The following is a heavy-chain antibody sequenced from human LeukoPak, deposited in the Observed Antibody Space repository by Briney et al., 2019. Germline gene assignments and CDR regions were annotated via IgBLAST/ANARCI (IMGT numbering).Heavy chain of an antibody. J-gene: IGHJ4*02. CDR1: GFTFNTFA. CDR3: ARDPRDRIFGPLDY. CDR2: ISYDGNDK. D-gene: IGHD3/OR15-3a*01. Sequence: GRSLRLSCTLSGFTFNTFAMHWVSQSPGKGLEWVALISYDGNDKYYRDSVKGRFTISRDISKNTVYLQMNSLRPEDTAVYYCARDPRDRIFGPLDYWGQGTLVTVSS. V-gene: IGHV3-30*04.